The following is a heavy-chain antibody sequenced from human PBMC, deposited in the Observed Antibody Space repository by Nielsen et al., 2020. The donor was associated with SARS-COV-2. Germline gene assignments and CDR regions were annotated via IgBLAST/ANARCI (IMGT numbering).Heavy chain of an antibody. J-gene: IGHJ5*02. D-gene: IGHD3-3*01. V-gene: IGHV3-15*01. Sequence: GGSLRLSCAASGFTFSNAWMSWVRQAPGKGLEWVGRIKSKTDGGTTDYAAPVKGRFPISRDDSKNTLYLQMNSLKNEDTAVYYCTTAQGITIFGVVIVDNWFDPWGQGTLVTVSS. CDR1: GFTFSNAW. CDR2: IKSKTDGGTT. CDR3: TTAQGITIFGVVIVDNWFDP.